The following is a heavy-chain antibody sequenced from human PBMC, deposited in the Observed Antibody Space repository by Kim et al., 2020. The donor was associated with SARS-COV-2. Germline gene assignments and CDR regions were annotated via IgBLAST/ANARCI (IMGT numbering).Heavy chain of an antibody. J-gene: IGHJ2*01. CDR2: IYSGGSST. V-gene: IGHV3-23*03. CDR3: ASYSSGWPNWYFDL. Sequence: GGSLRLSCAASGFTFSSYAMSWVRQAPGKGLEWVSVIYSGGSSTYYADSVKGRFTISRDNSKNTLYLQMNSLRAEDTAVYYCASYSSGWPNWYFDLWGRGTLVTVSS. CDR1: GFTFSSYA. D-gene: IGHD6-19*01.